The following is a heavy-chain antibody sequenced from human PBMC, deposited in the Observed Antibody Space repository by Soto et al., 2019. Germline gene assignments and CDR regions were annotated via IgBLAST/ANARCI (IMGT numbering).Heavy chain of an antibody. Sequence: SETLSLTCAVYGGSFSGYYWSWIRQPPGKVLEWIGEINHSGSTNYNPSLKSRVTISVDTSKNQFSLKLSSVTAADTAVYYCARSGSSWYRAGGMDVWGQGTTVTVSS. J-gene: IGHJ6*02. CDR1: GGSFSGYY. CDR2: INHSGST. V-gene: IGHV4-34*01. CDR3: ARSGSSWYRAGGMDV. D-gene: IGHD6-13*01.